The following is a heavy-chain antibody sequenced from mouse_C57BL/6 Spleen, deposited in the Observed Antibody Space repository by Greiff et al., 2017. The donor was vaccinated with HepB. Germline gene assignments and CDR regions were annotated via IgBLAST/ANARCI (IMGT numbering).Heavy chain of an antibody. Sequence: QVQLKQPGAELVMPGASVKLSCKASGYTFTSYWMHWVKQRPGQGLEWIGEIDPSDSYTNYNQKFKGKSTLTVDKSSSTAYMQLSSLTSEDSAVYYCARRGGRGYYAMDYWGQGTSVTVSS. CDR3: ARRGGRGYYAMDY. J-gene: IGHJ4*01. CDR2: IDPSDSYT. CDR1: GYTFTSYW. V-gene: IGHV1-69*01.